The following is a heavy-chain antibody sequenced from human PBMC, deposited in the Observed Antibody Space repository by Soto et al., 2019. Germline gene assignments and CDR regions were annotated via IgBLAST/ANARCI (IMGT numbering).Heavy chain of an antibody. Sequence: QVQLQESGPGLVKPSETLSLTCTVSGGSISSYYLSWIRQPPGKGLEWIGYIYYSGSTNYNHSLKSRVTISVDTSQNQFSLKLSSVPAADTGVYYCARESIAVAGYDGMDVWGQGTTVTVCS. CDR3: ARESIAVAGYDGMDV. J-gene: IGHJ6*02. CDR1: GGSISSYY. CDR2: IYYSGST. V-gene: IGHV4-59*01. D-gene: IGHD6-19*01.